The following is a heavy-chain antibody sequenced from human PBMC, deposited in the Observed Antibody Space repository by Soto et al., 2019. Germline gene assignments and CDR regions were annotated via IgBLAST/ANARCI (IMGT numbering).Heavy chain of an antibody. CDR3: ARDRDYSNYEVYFQH. D-gene: IGHD4-4*01. CDR2: IIPIFGTA. J-gene: IGHJ1*01. V-gene: IGHV1-69*13. Sequence: VASVKVSCKASGGTFSSYAISWVRQAPGQGLEWMGGIIPIFGTANYAQKFQGRVTITADESTSTAYMELSSLRSEDTAVCYCARDRDYSNYEVYFQHWGQGTLVTVSS. CDR1: GGTFSSYA.